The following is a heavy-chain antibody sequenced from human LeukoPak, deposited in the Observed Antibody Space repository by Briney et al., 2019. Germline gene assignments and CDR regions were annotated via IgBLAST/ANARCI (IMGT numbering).Heavy chain of an antibody. CDR3: AKASYYLGYYYGMDV. CDR2: ISGSGDTT. D-gene: IGHD3-10*01. V-gene: IGHV3-23*01. Sequence: QPGGSLRLSCVVSGFTFKTHDMTWVHQAPGKGLEWVSTISGSGDTTYYADSVKGRFTISRDNSKNTLFLQMNSLRAQDTAIYYCAKASYYLGYYYGMDVWGQGTTVTVSS. J-gene: IGHJ6*02. CDR1: GFTFKTHD.